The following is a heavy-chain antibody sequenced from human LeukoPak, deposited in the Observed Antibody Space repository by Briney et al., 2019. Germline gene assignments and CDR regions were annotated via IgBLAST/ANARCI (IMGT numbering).Heavy chain of an antibody. J-gene: IGHJ3*02. CDR2: INPSNNST. V-gene: IGHV1-46*01. Sequence: ASVKVSCKASGGTFSSYAISWVRQAPGQGLECMGVINPSNNSTNYAEKFQGRVTMTRDTSTSTVYMELSSLRPDDTAVYYCARYSRRGVVPAAFDIWGQGTMVIVSS. CDR3: ARYSRRGVVPAAFDI. D-gene: IGHD3-10*01. CDR1: GGTFSSYA.